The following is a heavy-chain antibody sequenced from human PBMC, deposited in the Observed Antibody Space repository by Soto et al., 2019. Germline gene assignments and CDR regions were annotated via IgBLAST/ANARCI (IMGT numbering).Heavy chain of an antibody. CDR3: ARGTTYYYYYYGMDV. Sequence: QVQLVQSGAEVKKPGASVKVSCKASGYTFTSYDINWVRQATGQGLEWMGWMNPNSGNTVYAQKFQGRGTMTRNTSISTAYMELSSLRSEDTAVYYCARGTTYYYYYYGMDVWGQGTTVTVSS. CDR1: GYTFTSYD. D-gene: IGHD1-1*01. CDR2: MNPNSGNT. V-gene: IGHV1-8*01. J-gene: IGHJ6*02.